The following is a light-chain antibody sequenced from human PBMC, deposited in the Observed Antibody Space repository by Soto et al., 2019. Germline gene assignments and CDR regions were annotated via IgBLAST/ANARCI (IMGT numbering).Light chain of an antibody. V-gene: IGKV1D-12*01. CDR3: QQTNSFPIT. CDR2: GAT. J-gene: IGKJ5*01. Sequence: DVQLTQSPSFVSASVGDRVTITCRASQGIGTWLAWYQQKPGKAPSLLIYGATDLQSGVPSRFSGSGLGTHFSLTIFSLQPEDFATSYCQQTNSFPITFGQGTRLEI. CDR1: QGIGTW.